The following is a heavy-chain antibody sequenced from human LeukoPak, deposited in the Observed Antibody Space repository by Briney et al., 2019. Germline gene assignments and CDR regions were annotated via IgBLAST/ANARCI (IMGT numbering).Heavy chain of an antibody. CDR1: GFTFSNYA. CDR3: ARLPGYYYYYYYMDV. Sequence: PGGSLRLSCVASGFTFSNYAMTWVRQAPGKGLEWVSGISSNSYIHYADSVKGRFTVSRDNAENSLYLQMNSLRAEDTAVYYCARLPGYYYYYYYMDVWGKGTPVTVSS. J-gene: IGHJ6*03. CDR2: ISSNSYI. V-gene: IGHV3-21*01.